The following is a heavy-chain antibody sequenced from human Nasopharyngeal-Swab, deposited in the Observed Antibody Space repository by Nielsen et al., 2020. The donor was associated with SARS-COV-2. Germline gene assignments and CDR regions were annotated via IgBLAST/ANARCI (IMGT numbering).Heavy chain of an antibody. CDR2: IWYDGSNK. J-gene: IGHJ4*02. D-gene: IGHD3-3*01. V-gene: IGHV3-33*01. CDR1: GFTFSSYG. CDR3: ARGPYDFWSGYPHYFDY. Sequence: GGSLRLSCAASGFTFSSYGMHWVRQAPGKGLEWVAIIWYDGSNKYYADSVKGRFTISRDNSKNTLYLQMNSLRAEDTAVYYCARGPYDFWSGYPHYFDYWGQGTLGTVSS.